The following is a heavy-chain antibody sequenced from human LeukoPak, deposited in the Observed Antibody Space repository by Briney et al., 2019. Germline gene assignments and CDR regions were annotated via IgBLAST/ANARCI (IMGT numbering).Heavy chain of an antibody. CDR1: GGSLTGYY. J-gene: IGHJ4*02. CDR3: SRGFDYYDSSGYRLPALGY. V-gene: IGHV4-34*01. D-gene: IGHD3-22*01. Sequence: PSETLSLTCAVYGGSLTGYYWSWIRQPPGKGLEWIGEINHSGTTNYNSSLKSRVTISVDRSKNQFSLKLSSVTATDTAVYYCSRGFDYYDSSGYRLPALGYWGQGTLVTVSS. CDR2: INHSGTT.